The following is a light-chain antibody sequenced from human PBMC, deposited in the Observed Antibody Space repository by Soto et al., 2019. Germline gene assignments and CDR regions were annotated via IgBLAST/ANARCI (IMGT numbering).Light chain of an antibody. J-gene: IGKJ2*01. CDR1: QSVSSN. Sequence: EIVMTQSPATLSVSPGERATLSCRASQSVSSNLAWYQQKPGQAPRLLIYGASTRATGSPARFSGGGSGTEFDLTIRSLQSEDFAVYYCQQYNNLPPRYTFGQGTKLEIK. CDR2: GAS. CDR3: QQYNNLPPRYT. V-gene: IGKV3-15*01.